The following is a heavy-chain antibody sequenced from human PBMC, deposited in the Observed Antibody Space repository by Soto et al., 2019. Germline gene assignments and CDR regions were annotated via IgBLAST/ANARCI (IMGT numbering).Heavy chain of an antibody. V-gene: IGHV3-23*01. J-gene: IGHJ4*02. CDR2: ISGSGGST. Sequence: PGGSLRLACAASGFTFSSYTISWVRQAPGKGLEWVSAISGSGGSTYYADSVKGRFTISRDNSNNTLYLQINSLRAEDTAVYYCAKVPPYRSAADSWGQGTLVKVPS. CDR1: GFTFSSYT. D-gene: IGHD6-25*01. CDR3: AKVPPYRSAADS.